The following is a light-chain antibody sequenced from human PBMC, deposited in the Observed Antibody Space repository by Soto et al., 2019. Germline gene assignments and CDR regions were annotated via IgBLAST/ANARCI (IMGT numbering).Light chain of an antibody. CDR1: QYIASSY. V-gene: IGKV3D-20*02. CDR2: GAS. CDR3: QKRSNWIT. Sequence: EIVLTQSPGTLSLSPGEGATLSCRSSQYIASSYLAWYQQRRGQAPRLLIYGASSRATGIPDRFSGRGSGTDFTLSISRLEPEDFAVYYCQKRSNWITFGQGTLLEI. J-gene: IGKJ5*01.